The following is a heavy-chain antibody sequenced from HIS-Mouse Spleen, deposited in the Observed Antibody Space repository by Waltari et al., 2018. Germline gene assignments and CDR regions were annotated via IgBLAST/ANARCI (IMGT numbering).Heavy chain of an antibody. J-gene: IGHJ3*02. D-gene: IGHD7-27*01. Sequence: EVQLVQSVGGLVKPGGSLRPSCAASGFTFSRYSMNWVRQAPGKGLEWVSSISSSSSYIYYADSVKGRFTISRDNAKNSLYLQMNSLRAEDTAVYYCARRLLTGDAFDIWGQGTMVTVSS. CDR3: ARRLLTGDAFDI. V-gene: IGHV3-21*01. CDR2: ISSSSSYI. CDR1: GFTFSRYS.